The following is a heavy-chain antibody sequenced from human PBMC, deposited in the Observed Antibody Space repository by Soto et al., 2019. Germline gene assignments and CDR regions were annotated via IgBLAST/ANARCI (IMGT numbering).Heavy chain of an antibody. V-gene: IGHV3-30*18. D-gene: IGHD6-19*01. CDR1: GFTFSSYG. J-gene: IGHJ6*04. CDR2: MSYDGRNK. CDR3: VKDRSGGWPYCYDRDV. Sequence: GGSLRLSCAASGFTFSSYGMHWVRQAPGKGLEWVAVMSYDGRNKYYADAVKGRFTISRDNSKNTLYLQMSSLRAEDTAVYYCVKDRSGGWPYCYDRDVWGKVTTVTVDS.